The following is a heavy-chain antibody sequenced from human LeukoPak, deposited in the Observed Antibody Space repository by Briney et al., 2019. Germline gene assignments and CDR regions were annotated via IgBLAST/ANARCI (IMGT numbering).Heavy chain of an antibody. Sequence: PGGSLRLSCAASGFTVSSNYMSWVRQAPGKGLEWVSVIYSGGSTYYADSVKGRFTISRDNSKNTLYLQMNSLRAEDTAVYYCARSQNPYSSSWYRRFWFDPWGQGTLVTVSS. CDR2: IYSGGST. V-gene: IGHV3-53*01. J-gene: IGHJ5*02. D-gene: IGHD6-13*01. CDR3: ARSQNPYSSSWYRRFWFDP. CDR1: GFTVSSNY.